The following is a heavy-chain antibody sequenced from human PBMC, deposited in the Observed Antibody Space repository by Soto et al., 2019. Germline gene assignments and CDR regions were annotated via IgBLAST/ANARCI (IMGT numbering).Heavy chain of an antibody. CDR1: GYTFTSYG. V-gene: IGHV1-18*01. J-gene: IGHJ3*02. Sequence: ASVKVSCKASGYTFTSYGISWVRQAPGQGLEWMGWISAYNGNTNYAQKLQGRVTMTTDTSTSTAYMELRSLRSDDTAVYYCAKVKFEYSSSRGAFDIWGQGTMVTVSS. CDR2: ISAYNGNT. CDR3: AKVKFEYSSSRGAFDI. D-gene: IGHD6-6*01.